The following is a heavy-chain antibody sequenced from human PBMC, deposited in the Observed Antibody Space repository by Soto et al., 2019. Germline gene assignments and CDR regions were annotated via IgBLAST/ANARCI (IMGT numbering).Heavy chain of an antibody. J-gene: IGHJ4*02. V-gene: IGHV3-23*01. D-gene: IGHD5-12*01. CDR3: AKETVGDSPPNFDY. CDR2: ISGNGGST. Sequence: VRQAPGKGLEWVSAISGNGGSTYYADSVKGRFTISRDNSKNTLYLQMNSLRAEDTAVYYCAKETVGDSPPNFDYWGQGTLVTVSS.